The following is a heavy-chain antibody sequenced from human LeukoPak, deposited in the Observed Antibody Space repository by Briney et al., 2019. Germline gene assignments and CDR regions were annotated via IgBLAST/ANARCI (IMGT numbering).Heavy chain of an antibody. CDR2: IPHGGSYQ. V-gene: IGHV3-30*17. J-gene: IGHJ4*02. Sequence: GGSVRLSCAASGFTFSSYAMHWVRQAPGKGLEWLAFIPHGGSYQHYADSVKGRFTISRDNSKNTLDLQMNSLRPDDTAVYYCARALGRYSSGWYFDLWGQGTLVTVSS. CDR1: GFTFSSYA. D-gene: IGHD6-19*01. CDR3: ARALGRYSSGWYFDL.